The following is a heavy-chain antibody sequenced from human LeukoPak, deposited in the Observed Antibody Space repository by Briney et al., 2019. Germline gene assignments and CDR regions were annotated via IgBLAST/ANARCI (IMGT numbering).Heavy chain of an antibody. D-gene: IGHD4-23*01. CDR2: ISYDGSNK. CDR1: GFIFSSYG. Sequence: GRSLRLSCAASGFIFSSYGMHWVRQAPGKGLEWVAVISYDGSNKYYADPVKGRFTISRDNSKNTLYLQMNSLRAEDTAVYYCARAISGTTVVRGQEYWGQGTLVTVSS. V-gene: IGHV3-30*03. CDR3: ARAISGTTVVRGQEY. J-gene: IGHJ4*02.